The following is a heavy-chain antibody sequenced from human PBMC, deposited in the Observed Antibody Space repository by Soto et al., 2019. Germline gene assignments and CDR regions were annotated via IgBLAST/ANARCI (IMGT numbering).Heavy chain of an antibody. CDR2: ISGSGGST. CDR1: GFTFSSYA. D-gene: IGHD3-3*01. CDR3: AKDAFWSGYYLGNWFDP. J-gene: IGHJ5*02. Sequence: PGGSLRLSCAASGFTFSSYAMSWVRQAPGKGLEWVSAISGSGGSTYYADSVKGRFTISRDNSKNTLYLQMNSLRAEDTAVYYCAKDAFWSGYYLGNWFDPWGQGTLVTVSS. V-gene: IGHV3-23*01.